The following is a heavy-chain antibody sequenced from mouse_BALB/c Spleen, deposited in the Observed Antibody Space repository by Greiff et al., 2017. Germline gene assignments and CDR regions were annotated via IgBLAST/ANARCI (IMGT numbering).Heavy chain of an antibody. CDR2: IYPGDGST. CDR1: GYTFTSYY. D-gene: IGHD1-2*01. CDR3: ARGILRPFYAMGY. Sequence: QVQLQQSGPELVKPGASVKMSCKASGYTFTSYYIHWVKQRPGQGLEWIGWIYPGDGSTKYNEKFKGKTTLTADKSSSTAYMLLSSLTSEDSAIYFCARGILRPFYAMGYWGQGTSVTVSS. V-gene: IGHV1S56*01. J-gene: IGHJ4*01.